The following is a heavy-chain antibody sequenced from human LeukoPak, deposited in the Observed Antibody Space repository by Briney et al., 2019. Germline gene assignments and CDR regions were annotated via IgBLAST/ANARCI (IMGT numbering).Heavy chain of an antibody. D-gene: IGHD3-10*01. Sequence: SETLSLTCTVSGGSISSYYWSWIRQPAGKGLEWIGRIYTSGSTNYNPFLKSRVTMSVDTSKNQFSLKLSSVTAADTAVYYCARVGSYYGSGNTETEYYYYYGMDVWGQGTTVTVSS. CDR1: GGSISSYY. J-gene: IGHJ6*02. V-gene: IGHV4-4*07. CDR2: IYTSGST. CDR3: ARVGSYYGSGNTETEYYYYYGMDV.